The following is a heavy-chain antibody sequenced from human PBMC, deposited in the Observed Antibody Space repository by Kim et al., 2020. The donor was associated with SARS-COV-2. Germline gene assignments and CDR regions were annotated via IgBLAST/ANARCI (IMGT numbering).Heavy chain of an antibody. CDR1: GFTFTSSA. J-gene: IGHJ6*02. CDR2: IVVGSGNS. V-gene: IGHV1-58*02. Sequence: SVKVSCKASGFTFTSSAMQWVRQARGQRLEWIGWIVVGSGNSNYAQKFQERVTITRDMSTSTAYMELSSLRSEDTAVYYCAADASDYGGNSPDVWGQGTTVTVSS. D-gene: IGHD4-17*01. CDR3: AADASDYGGNSPDV.